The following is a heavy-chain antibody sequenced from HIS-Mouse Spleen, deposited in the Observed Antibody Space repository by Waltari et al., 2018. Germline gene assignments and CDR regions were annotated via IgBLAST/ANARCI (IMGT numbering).Heavy chain of an antibody. CDR1: GGSFGGSH. CDR3: ARGRFHSWNDAFDI. D-gene: IGHD1-1*01. CDR2: INHSGNT. J-gene: IGHJ3*02. Sequence: QVQLQQWGAGLLKPSETLSLTCAVYGGSFGGSHWIWTRQPPGQGLEWIGEINHSGNTNYNPSLKSRVTISVDTSKNQFSLKLSSVTAADTAVYYCARGRFHSWNDAFDIWGQGTMVTVSS. V-gene: IGHV4-34*01.